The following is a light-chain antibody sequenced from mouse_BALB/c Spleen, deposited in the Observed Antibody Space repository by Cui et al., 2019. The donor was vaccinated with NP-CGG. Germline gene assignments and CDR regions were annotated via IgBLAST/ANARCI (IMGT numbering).Light chain of an antibody. V-gene: IGLV1*01. J-gene: IGLJ1*01. Sequence: HAVVTQVSALTTSPGETVTLTGGSSTGDVTTSNNANWVQEKPDHLFTGLIGGTNNRAPGVPARFSGSLIGDKAALTITGAQTEDEAIYFCALWYSNHWVFGGGTKLTVL. CDR3: ALWYSNHWV. CDR2: GTN. CDR1: TGDVTTSNN.